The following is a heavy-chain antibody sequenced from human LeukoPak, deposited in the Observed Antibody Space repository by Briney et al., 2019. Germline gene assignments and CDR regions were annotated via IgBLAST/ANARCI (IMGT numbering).Heavy chain of an antibody. D-gene: IGHD5-18*01. J-gene: IGHJ4*02. V-gene: IGHV3-11*03. Sequence: SGGSLRLSCAASGFTFSDNYMSWIRQAPGKGLECLSYISSSSSYTNYADSVKGRFTISRDNAKNSLYLQMNSLRAEDTAAYYCARLYSYGESFDYWGQGTLVTVSS. CDR1: GFTFSDNY. CDR3: ARLYSYGESFDY. CDR2: ISSSSSYT.